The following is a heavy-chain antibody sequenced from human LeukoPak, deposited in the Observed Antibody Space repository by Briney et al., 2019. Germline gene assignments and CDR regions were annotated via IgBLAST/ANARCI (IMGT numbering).Heavy chain of an antibody. CDR2: ISSSGSTI. CDR1: GFTFSSYE. V-gene: IGHV3-48*03. D-gene: IGHD3-10*02. J-gene: IGHJ6*04. Sequence: GGSLRLSCAASGFTFSSYEMNWVRQAPGKGLEWVSYISSSGSTIYYADSVKGRFTISRDNTKNSLYLQMNSLRAEDTAVYYCAELGITTIGGVWGKGTTVTISS. CDR3: AELGITTIGGV.